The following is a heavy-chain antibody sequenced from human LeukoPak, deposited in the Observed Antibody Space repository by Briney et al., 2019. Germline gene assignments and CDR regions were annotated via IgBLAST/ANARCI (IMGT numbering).Heavy chain of an antibody. J-gene: IGHJ4*02. V-gene: IGHV1-2*02. CDR2: INPNSGGT. Sequence: ASAKVSCKASGYTFTGYYMHWVRQAPGQGLEWMGWINPNSGGTNYAQKFQGRVTMTRDTSISTAYMELSRLRSDDTAVYYCARVLGGEYYFDYWGQGTLVTVSS. D-gene: IGHD6-25*01. CDR3: ARVLGGEYYFDY. CDR1: GYTFTGYY.